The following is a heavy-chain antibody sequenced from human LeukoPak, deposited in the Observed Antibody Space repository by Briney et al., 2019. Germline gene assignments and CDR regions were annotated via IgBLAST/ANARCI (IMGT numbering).Heavy chain of an antibody. CDR1: GYTFTSYD. V-gene: IGHV1-8*01. D-gene: IGHD6-25*01. J-gene: IGHJ4*02. Sequence: ASVKVSCKASGYTFTSYDINWVRQATGQGLEWMGWMNPNSGNTGYAQKLQDRVTMTTDISTSTAYLELRSLKSDDTAVYYCAKGAATDRLIPPIDWGQGTLVIVSS. CDR3: AKGAATDRLIPPID. CDR2: MNPNSGNT.